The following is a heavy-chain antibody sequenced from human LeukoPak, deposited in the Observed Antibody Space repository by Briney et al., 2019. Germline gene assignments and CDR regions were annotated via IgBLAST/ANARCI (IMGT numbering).Heavy chain of an antibody. J-gene: IGHJ4*02. CDR2: IKEDGGEK. CDR1: GFTFSNYW. D-gene: IGHD2-15*01. V-gene: IGHV3-7*01. CDR3: VRDRGYCSGGTCYALWDY. Sequence: GGSLRLSCAASGFTFSNYWMTWVRQAPGKGLEWVAHIKEDGGEKHYVDPVKGRFTISRDNAKNSLYLQMNSLRTEDTAMYYCVRDRGYCSGGTCYALWDYWGQGTLVTVSS.